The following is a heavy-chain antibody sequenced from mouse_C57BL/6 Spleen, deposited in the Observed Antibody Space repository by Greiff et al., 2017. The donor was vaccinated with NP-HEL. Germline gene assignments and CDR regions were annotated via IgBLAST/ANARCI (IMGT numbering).Heavy chain of an antibody. CDR2: ISYSGST. D-gene: IGHD2-1*01. Sequence: DVQLQESGPGMVKPSQSLSLTCTVTGYSITSGYDWHWIRHFPGNKLEWMGYISYSGSTNYNPSLKSRISITHDTSKNHFFLKLNSVTTEDTATYYCARAHGNYAMDYWGQGTSVTVSS. V-gene: IGHV3-1*01. J-gene: IGHJ4*01. CDR3: ARAHGNYAMDY. CDR1: GYSITSGYD.